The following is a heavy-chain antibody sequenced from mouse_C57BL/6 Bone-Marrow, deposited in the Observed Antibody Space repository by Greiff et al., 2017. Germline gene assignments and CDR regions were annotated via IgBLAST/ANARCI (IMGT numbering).Heavy chain of an antibody. CDR2: IGPEDGDT. V-gene: IGHV14-4*01. CDR1: GFNIKDDY. CDR3: TPSLRDDFYY. J-gene: IGHJ2*01. D-gene: IGHD1-1*01. Sequence: VQLQQSGAELVRPGASVKLSCTASGFNIKDDYMHWVKQRPEQGLEWIGWIGPEDGDTEYASKFKGKATITADTSSNTGYLQLSSLTSEDTAVYYCTPSLRDDFYYWGKGTTLTVAS.